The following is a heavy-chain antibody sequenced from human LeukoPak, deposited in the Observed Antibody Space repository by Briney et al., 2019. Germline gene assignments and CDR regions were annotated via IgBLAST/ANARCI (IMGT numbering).Heavy chain of an antibody. Sequence: GGSLRLSCAASGFTFSSYAMNWVRQAPGKGLEWVSAISGSGGSTYYADSVKGRFTISRDNSKNTLYLQMNSLRAEDTAVYYCAKDPEHYYDSSGYYSSDYWGQGTLVTVSA. V-gene: IGHV3-23*01. CDR1: GFTFSSYA. CDR3: AKDPEHYYDSSGYYSSDY. D-gene: IGHD3-22*01. CDR2: ISGSGGST. J-gene: IGHJ4*02.